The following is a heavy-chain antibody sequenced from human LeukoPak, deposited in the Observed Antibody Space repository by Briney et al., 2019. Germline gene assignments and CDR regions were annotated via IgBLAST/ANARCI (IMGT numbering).Heavy chain of an antibody. CDR2: IYSGGST. CDR1: GFTVSSNY. V-gene: IGHV3-66*01. CDR3: ARDATYYYDSSGYKTRAHDSFDY. D-gene: IGHD3-22*01. Sequence: PGGSLRLSCAASGFTVSSNYMSWVRQAPGKGLEWGSVIYSGGSTYYSDSVKGRFTISRDNSKNTLYLQMNSLRAEDTAVYYCARDATYYYDSSGYKTRAHDSFDYWGQGTLVTVSS. J-gene: IGHJ4*02.